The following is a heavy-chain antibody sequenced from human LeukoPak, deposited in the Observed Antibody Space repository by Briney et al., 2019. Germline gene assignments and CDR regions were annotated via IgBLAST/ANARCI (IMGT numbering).Heavy chain of an antibody. CDR2: ISYDGSNK. D-gene: IGHD6-19*01. Sequence: GRSLRLSCAASGFAFSDYGMHWVRQAPGKGLEWVAVISYDGSNKYYADSVKGRFTISRDNSKNTGYLQMNSLRGDDTAVYYCAKSTGYSSGWFDCWGQGTLVTVSS. J-gene: IGHJ4*02. CDR3: AKSTGYSSGWFDC. CDR1: GFAFSDYG. V-gene: IGHV3-30*18.